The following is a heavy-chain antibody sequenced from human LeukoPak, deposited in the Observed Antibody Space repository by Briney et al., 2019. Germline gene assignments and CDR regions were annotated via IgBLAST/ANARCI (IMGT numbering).Heavy chain of an antibody. D-gene: IGHD3-22*01. J-gene: IGHJ5*02. CDR1: GYTFTSYG. CDR3: AREDGEYYDSSGYYYDWFDP. V-gene: IGHV1-2*02. CDR2: INPNSGGT. Sequence: GASVRVSCKASGYTFTSYGISWVRQAPGQGLEWMGWINPNSGGTNYAQKFQGRVTMTRDTSISTAYMELSRLRSDDTAVYYCAREDGEYYDSSGYYYDWFDPWGQGTLVTVSS.